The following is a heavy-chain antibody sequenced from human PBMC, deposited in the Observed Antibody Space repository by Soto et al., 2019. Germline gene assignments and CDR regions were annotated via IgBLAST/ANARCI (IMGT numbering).Heavy chain of an antibody. J-gene: IGHJ6*02. Sequence: PGGSLRLSCAASEFTFSNYWMHWVRQAPGKGLVWVSRIKGDESTTNYADSVKGRFTISRDNAKNTLYLQMNSVRAEDTGVYHCARGVPGHYATDVWGQGTTVTVSS. CDR3: ARGVPGHYATDV. V-gene: IGHV3-74*01. CDR1: EFTFSNYW. CDR2: IKGDESTT.